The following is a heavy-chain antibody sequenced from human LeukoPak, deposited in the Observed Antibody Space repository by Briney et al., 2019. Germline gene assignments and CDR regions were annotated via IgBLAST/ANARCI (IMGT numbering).Heavy chain of an antibody. Sequence: ASVKVSCKASAYTFTAYYMHWVRQAPGQGLEWMGWMNPNSGNTGYAQKSQGRVTMTRNTSISTAYMELSRLRSDDTAVYYCASLRVRDGYNDYWGQGTLVTVSS. J-gene: IGHJ4*02. D-gene: IGHD5-24*01. CDR3: ASLRVRDGYNDY. V-gene: IGHV1-8*02. CDR2: MNPNSGNT. CDR1: AYTFTAYY.